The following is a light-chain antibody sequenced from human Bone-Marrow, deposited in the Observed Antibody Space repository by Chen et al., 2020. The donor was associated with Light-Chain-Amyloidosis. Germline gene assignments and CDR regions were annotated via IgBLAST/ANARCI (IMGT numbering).Light chain of an antibody. CDR1: DLPTKY. CDR2: RDT. Sequence: SYELTQPPSVSVSPGKPARITCSGDDLPTKYAYWYQQKPGPAPVLVIHRDTERPSGISERFSGSSSGTTATLTISGVQAEDEADYHCQSADSSGTYEVIFGGGTKLTVL. J-gene: IGLJ2*01. CDR3: QSADSSGTYEVI. V-gene: IGLV3-25*03.